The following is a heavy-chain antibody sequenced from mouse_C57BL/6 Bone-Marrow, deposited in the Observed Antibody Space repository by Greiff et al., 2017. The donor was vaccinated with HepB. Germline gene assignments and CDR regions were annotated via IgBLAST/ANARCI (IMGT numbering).Heavy chain of an antibody. J-gene: IGHJ3*01. CDR3: ARLDGYLGGFAY. CDR1: GFTFSDYG. V-gene: IGHV5-15*01. D-gene: IGHD2-3*01. Sequence: EVKLVESGGGLVQPGGSLKLSCAASGFTFSDYGMAWVRQAPRKGPEWVAFISNLAYSIYYADTVTGRFTISRENAKNTLYLEMSSLRSEDTAMYYCARLDGYLGGFAYWGQGTLVTVSA. CDR2: ISNLAYSI.